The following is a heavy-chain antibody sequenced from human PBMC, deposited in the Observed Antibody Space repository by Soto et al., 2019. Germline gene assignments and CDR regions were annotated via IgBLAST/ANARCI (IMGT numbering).Heavy chain of an antibody. D-gene: IGHD3-9*01. CDR2: ISAYNGNT. Sequence: ASVKVSCKASGYTFTSYGISWVRQAPGQGLEWMGWISAYNGNTNYAQKLQGRVTMTTDTSTSTAYMELRSLRSDDTAVYYCARYYDILTGYFRPRNAFDIWGQGTMVTVSS. V-gene: IGHV1-18*01. CDR1: GYTFTSYG. CDR3: ARYYDILTGYFRPRNAFDI. J-gene: IGHJ3*02.